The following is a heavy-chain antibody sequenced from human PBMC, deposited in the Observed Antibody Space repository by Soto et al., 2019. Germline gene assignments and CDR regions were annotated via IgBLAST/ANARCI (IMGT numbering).Heavy chain of an antibody. CDR1: GFTSIFFG. V-gene: IGHV3-48*02. Sequence: EVQLVESGGALLQPGGPLRLPSAALGFTSIFFGITWFRQTPGKAWEWVSYISRSRTGIPYPDSVKARFTISRDDATNSMHLPMNSLRDGDTAVYYCARAVTWGLDVWGQGTTVSISS. J-gene: IGHJ6*02. CDR3: ARAVTWGLDV. CDR2: ISRSRTGI. D-gene: IGHD3-10*01.